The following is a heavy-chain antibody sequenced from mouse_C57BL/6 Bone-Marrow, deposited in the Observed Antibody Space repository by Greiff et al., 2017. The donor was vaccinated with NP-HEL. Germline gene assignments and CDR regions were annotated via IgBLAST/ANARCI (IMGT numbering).Heavy chain of an antibody. V-gene: IGHV5-4*01. CDR1: GFTFSSYA. J-gene: IGHJ1*03. D-gene: IGHD4-1*01. CDR2: ISDGGSYT. Sequence: EVQLQQSGGGLVKPGGSLKLSCAASGFTFSSYAMSWVRQTPEKRLEWVATISDGGSYTYYPDNVKGRFTISRDNAKNNLYLQMSHLKSEDTAMYYCARDPGKDWYFDVWGTGTTVTVSS. CDR3: ARDPGKDWYFDV.